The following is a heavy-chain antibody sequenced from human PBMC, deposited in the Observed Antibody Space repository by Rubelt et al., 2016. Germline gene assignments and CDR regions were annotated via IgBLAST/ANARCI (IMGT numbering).Heavy chain of an antibody. Sequence: VQLVESGGGVVQPGRSLRLSCAASGFTVSRNYMSWVRQAPGKRLEWVSVIYSGGTTYHADSVKGRFTISRDNSKNTLYLQMNSLRAEDTAVYYCARGYSYAYDYWGQGTLVTVSS. CDR1: GFTVSRNY. J-gene: IGHJ4*02. D-gene: IGHD5-18*01. V-gene: IGHV3-53*01. CDR2: IYSGGTT. CDR3: ARGYSYAYDY.